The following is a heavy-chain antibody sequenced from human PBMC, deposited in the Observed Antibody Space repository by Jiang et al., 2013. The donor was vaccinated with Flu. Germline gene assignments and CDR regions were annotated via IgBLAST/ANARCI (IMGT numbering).Heavy chain of an antibody. Sequence: WVRQAPGKGLEWVAVISYDGSNKYYADSVKGRFTISRDNSKNTLYLQMNSLRAEDTAVYYCARDLIAARRVLDYWGQGTLVTVSS. CDR2: ISYDGSNK. J-gene: IGHJ4*02. D-gene: IGHD6-6*01. V-gene: IGHV3-30-3*01. CDR3: ARDLIAARRVLDY.